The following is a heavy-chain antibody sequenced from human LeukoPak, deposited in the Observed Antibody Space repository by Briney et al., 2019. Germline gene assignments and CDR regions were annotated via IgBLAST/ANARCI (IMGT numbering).Heavy chain of an antibody. CDR3: ARDSSIWYGDYGARDAFDI. D-gene: IGHD4-17*01. CDR2: ISAYNGNT. V-gene: IGHV1-18*04. J-gene: IGHJ3*02. CDR1: GYTFTSYY. Sequence: GASVKVSCKASGYTFTSYYMHWVRRAPGQGLEWMGWISAYNGNTNYAQKLQGRVTMTTDTSTSTAYMELRSLRSDDTAVYYCARDSSIWYGDYGARDAFDIWGQGTMVTVSS.